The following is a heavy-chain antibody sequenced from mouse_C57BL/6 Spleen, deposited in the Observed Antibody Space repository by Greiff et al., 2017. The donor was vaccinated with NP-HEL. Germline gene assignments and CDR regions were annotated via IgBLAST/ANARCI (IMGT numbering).Heavy chain of an antibody. CDR2: IYPGDGDT. CDR3: AREGGNYAMDY. J-gene: IGHJ4*01. V-gene: IGHV1-82*01. CDR1: GYAFSSSW. Sequence: VQLQQSGPELVKPGASVKISCTASGYAFSSSWMNWVKQRPGKGLEWIGRIYPGDGDTNYNGKFKGKATLTADKSSSTAYMQLSSLTSEDAAVYFCAREGGNYAMDYWGQGTSVTVAS.